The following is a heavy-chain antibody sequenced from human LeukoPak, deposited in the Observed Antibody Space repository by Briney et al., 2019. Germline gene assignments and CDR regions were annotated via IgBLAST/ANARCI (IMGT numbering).Heavy chain of an antibody. CDR3: ARENNCSGGSCYSVVGSGAFDI. V-gene: IGHV1-69*06. CDR2: IIPIFGTA. CDR1: GGTFSSYA. J-gene: IGHJ3*02. D-gene: IGHD2-15*01. Sequence: SVKVSCKASGGTFSSYAISWVRQAPGQGLEWMGGIIPIFGTANYAQKFQGRVTITADKSTSTAYMELSSLRSEDTAVYYCARENNCSGGSCYSVVGSGAFDIWGQGTMVTVSS.